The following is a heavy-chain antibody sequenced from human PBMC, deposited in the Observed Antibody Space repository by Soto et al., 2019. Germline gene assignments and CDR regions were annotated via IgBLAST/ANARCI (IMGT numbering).Heavy chain of an antibody. Sequence: QVQLQESGPGLVKPSETLSLTCTVSGGSISSYYWSWIRQPPGKGLEWIGYIYYSGSTNYNPYLKSRVTISVDTSKNQFSRQLRAVTAADAAVYYCARDRGVAAAGSVYYSGMDVWGPGNPVNVSS. CDR2: IYYSGST. J-gene: IGHJ6*02. CDR1: GGSISSYY. V-gene: IGHV4-59*01. D-gene: IGHD6-13*01. CDR3: ARDRGVAAAGSVYYSGMDV.